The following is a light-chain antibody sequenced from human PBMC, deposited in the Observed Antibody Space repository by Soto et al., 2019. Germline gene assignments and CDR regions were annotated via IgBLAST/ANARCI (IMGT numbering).Light chain of an antibody. CDR1: QSVSSN. CDR2: GAS. V-gene: IGKV3-15*01. CDR3: QQYNTCPPWT. J-gene: IGKJ1*01. Sequence: EIVLRKSVGTLSLYKGERATLSCRASQSVSSNYLAWYQQKPGQAPRLLIYGASTRATGIPARFSGSGSGTEFTLTISSLQSEDFAVYYCQQYNTCPPWTFGQGTNVDIK.